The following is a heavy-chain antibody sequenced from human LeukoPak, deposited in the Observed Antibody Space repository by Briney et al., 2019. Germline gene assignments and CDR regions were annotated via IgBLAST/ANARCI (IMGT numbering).Heavy chain of an antibody. D-gene: IGHD3-10*01. J-gene: IGHJ4*02. CDR2: IYYSGST. CDR3: ARLVSAYYYGSGSSLHRFRFDY. CDR1: GGSISSYY. Sequence: PSETLSLTCTVSGGSISSYYWSWIRQPPGKGLEWIGYIYYSGSTNYNPSLKSRVTISVDTSKNQFSLKLSSVTAADTAVYYCARLVSAYYYGSGSSLHRFRFDYWGQGTLVTVSS. V-gene: IGHV4-59*12.